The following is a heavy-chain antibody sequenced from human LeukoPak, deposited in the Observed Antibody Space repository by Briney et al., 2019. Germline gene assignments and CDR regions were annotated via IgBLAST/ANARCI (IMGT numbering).Heavy chain of an antibody. J-gene: IGHJ3*02. V-gene: IGHV4-30-4*07. CDR1: GGSISRGGYS. CDR2: IYYSGST. CDR3: AIRTSGGELSLRSAFDI. Sequence: SETLSLTCAVSGGSISRGGYSWSWIRQPPGKGLEWIGYIYYSGSTYYNPSLKSRVTISVDTSKNQFSLKLSSVTAADTAVYYCAIRTSGGELSLRSAFDIWGQGTMVTVSS. D-gene: IGHD3-16*02.